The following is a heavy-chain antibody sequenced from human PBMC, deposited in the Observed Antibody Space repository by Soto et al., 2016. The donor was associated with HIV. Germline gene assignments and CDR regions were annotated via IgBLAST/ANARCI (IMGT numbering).Heavy chain of an antibody. J-gene: IGHJ6*02. CDR3: ARASWSRYYYAMDV. Sequence: EVQLVESGGGLVQPGGSLRLSCAVSGFNVSSNYMTWVRQAPGKGLEWVSVIYSGGSTYYADSVKGRFTVSRDSSKKTLYLQMNSLRAEDTAVYYCARASWSRYYYAMDVWGQGTTVTVSS. V-gene: IGHV3-66*01. CDR1: GFNVSSNY. CDR2: IYSGGST.